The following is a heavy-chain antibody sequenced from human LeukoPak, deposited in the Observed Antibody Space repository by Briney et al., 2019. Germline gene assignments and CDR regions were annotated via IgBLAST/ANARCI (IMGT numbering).Heavy chain of an antibody. V-gene: IGHV4-34*01. CDR2: INHSGST. J-gene: IGHJ4*02. D-gene: IGHD3-9*01. CDR1: GGSFSGYY. Sequence: SETLSLTCAAYGGSFSGYYWSWIRQPPGKGLEWIGEINHSGSTNYNPSLKSRVTISVDTSKNQFSLKLSSVTAADTAVYYCASGILTGYYFYWGQGTLVTVSS. CDR3: ASGILTGYYFY.